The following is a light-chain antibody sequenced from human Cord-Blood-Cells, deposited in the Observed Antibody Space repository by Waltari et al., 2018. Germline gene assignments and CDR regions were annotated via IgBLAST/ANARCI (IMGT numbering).Light chain of an antibody. CDR1: KLGDKY. Sequence: SYELTQPPSVSVSPGQKASITSSGDKLGDKYACWYQQKPGQSPVLVIYQDSKRPSGIPERFSGSNSGNTATLTISGTQAMDEADYYCQAWDSSVVFGGGTKLTVL. J-gene: IGLJ2*01. CDR3: QAWDSSVV. CDR2: QDS. V-gene: IGLV3-1*01.